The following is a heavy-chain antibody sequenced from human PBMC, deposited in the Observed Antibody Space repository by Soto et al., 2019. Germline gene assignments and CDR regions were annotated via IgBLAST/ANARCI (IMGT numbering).Heavy chain of an antibody. V-gene: IGHV3-33*01. CDR3: ASDVKAAGPYYFDY. CDR2: IWYDGSNK. J-gene: IGHJ4*02. Sequence: QVQLVESGGGVVQPGRSLRLSCAASGFTFSNYGMHWVRQAPGKGLEWVAAIWYDGSNKYYADSVKGRFTISRDNSKNTGYLQMNSLRDEDTAVYYCASDVKAAGPYYFDYWGQGTLVTVSS. CDR1: GFTFSNYG. D-gene: IGHD6-13*01.